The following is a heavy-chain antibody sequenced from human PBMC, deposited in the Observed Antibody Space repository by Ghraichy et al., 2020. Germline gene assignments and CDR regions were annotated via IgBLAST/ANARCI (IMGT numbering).Heavy chain of an antibody. D-gene: IGHD4-11*01. CDR1: GGSISNYY. CDR3: AGSHDYSNYFFDY. CDR2: IYYSGST. Sequence: SETLPLTCTVSGGSISNYYWSWIRQPPGKGLEWIGYIYYSGSTSDNPSLKSRVTISVDTSKNQFSPKLSSVTAADAAVYYCAGSHDYSNYFFDYWGQGILVSVSS. V-gene: IGHV4-59*01. J-gene: IGHJ4*02.